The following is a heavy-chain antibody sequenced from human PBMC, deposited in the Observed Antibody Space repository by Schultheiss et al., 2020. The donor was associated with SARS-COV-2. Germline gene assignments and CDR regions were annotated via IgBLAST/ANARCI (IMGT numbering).Heavy chain of an antibody. D-gene: IGHD3-9*01. CDR1: GGSLSGHY. CDR3: ARGLEVYYDILTGYQRRNWFDP. Sequence: SETLSLTCGVYGGSLSGHYWSWIRQPPGKGLEWIGSIYYSGSTYYNPSLKSRVTISVDTSKNQFSLKLSSVTAADTAVYYCARGLEVYYDILTGYQRRNWFDPWGQGTLVTVSS. CDR2: IYYSGST. V-gene: IGHV4-34*01. J-gene: IGHJ5*02.